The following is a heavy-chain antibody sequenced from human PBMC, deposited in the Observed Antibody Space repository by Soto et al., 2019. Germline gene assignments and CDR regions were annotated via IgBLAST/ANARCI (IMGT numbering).Heavy chain of an antibody. V-gene: IGHV1-69*13. J-gene: IGHJ3*02. D-gene: IGHD2-21*02. Sequence: ASVKVSCKASGVNFTSYAISWVRQATGQGLEWMGGIIPIFGTANYAQKFQGRVTITADESTSTAYMELSSLRSEDTAVYYCARDPQGDTDAFDIWGQGTMVTVSS. CDR1: GVNFTSYA. CDR3: ARDPQGDTDAFDI. CDR2: IIPIFGTA.